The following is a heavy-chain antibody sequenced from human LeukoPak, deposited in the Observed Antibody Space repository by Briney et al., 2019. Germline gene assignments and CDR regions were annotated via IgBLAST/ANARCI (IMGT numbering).Heavy chain of an antibody. CDR1: GFSFDEYG. CDR3: AKSSLVTPYDY. D-gene: IGHD2-15*01. Sequence: PGGSLRLSCAASGFSFDEYGMSWVRQAPGKGLEWVSYISSSSSTIYYADSVKGRFTISRDNAKNSLYLQMNSLRAEDTAVYYCAKSSLVTPYDYWGQGTLVSVSS. J-gene: IGHJ4*02. V-gene: IGHV3-48*01. CDR2: ISSSSSTI.